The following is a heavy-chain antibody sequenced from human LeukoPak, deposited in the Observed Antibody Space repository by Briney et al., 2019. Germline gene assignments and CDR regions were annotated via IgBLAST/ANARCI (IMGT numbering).Heavy chain of an antibody. J-gene: IGHJ4*02. CDR1: GFTFSNYG. V-gene: IGHV3-30*02. CDR2: IRYDGSTK. CDR3: AKDISWCFDY. Sequence: PGGSLRLSCAASGFTFSNYGMHWVRQAPGKGLEWVACIRYDGSTKNYADSVKGRLTISRDNSKNTLYLQMNSLRAEDTAVYYCAKDISWCFDYWGQGTLVTVSS. D-gene: IGHD2-8*02.